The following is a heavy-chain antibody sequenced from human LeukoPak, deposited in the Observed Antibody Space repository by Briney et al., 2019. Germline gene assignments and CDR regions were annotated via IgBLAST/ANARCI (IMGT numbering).Heavy chain of an antibody. J-gene: IGHJ1*01. Sequence: GGSLRLSCAASGFTVINNYMTWVRQAPGKGLEWVSVIYSGGRTYYADSVKGRFTISRDNSKNTLYLQMNSLRTEDTAVYYYAMGATGEYFQYWGQGTLVTVSS. D-gene: IGHD1-26*01. CDR3: AMGATGEYFQY. CDR1: GFTVINNY. CDR2: IYSGGRT. V-gene: IGHV3-53*01.